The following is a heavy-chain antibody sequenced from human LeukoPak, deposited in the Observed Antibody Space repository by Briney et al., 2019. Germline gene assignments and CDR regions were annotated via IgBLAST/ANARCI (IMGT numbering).Heavy chain of an antibody. J-gene: IGHJ4*02. D-gene: IGHD3-22*01. CDR1: GYTFTSYY. V-gene: IGHV1-46*01. CDR3: ARGNPNYYDSPQLPYYFDY. Sequence: ASVKVSCKASGYTFTSYYMHWVRQAPGQGLEWMGIINPSGGSTSYAQKFQGRVTMTRDMSTSTVYMELSSLRSEDTAVYYCARGNPNYYDSPQLPYYFDYWGQGTLVTVSS. CDR2: INPSGGST.